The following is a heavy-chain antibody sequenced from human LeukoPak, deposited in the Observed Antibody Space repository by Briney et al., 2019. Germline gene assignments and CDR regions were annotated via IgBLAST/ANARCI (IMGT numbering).Heavy chain of an antibody. J-gene: IGHJ6*02. Sequence: ASVKVSRKASGYTFTGYYMHWVRQAPGQGLEWMGWINPNSGGTNYAQKFQGRVTMTRDTSISTAYMELSRLRSDDTAVYYCARDVSSSSPYGMDVWGQGTTVTVSS. V-gene: IGHV1-2*02. D-gene: IGHD6-6*01. CDR2: INPNSGGT. CDR1: GYTFTGYY. CDR3: ARDVSSSSPYGMDV.